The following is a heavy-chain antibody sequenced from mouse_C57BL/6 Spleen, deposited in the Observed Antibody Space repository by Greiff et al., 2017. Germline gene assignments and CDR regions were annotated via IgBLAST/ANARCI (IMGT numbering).Heavy chain of an antibody. CDR3: TRGDYDIDY. CDR1: GYTFTDYE. Sequence: QVQLKESGAELVRPGASVTLSCKASGYTFTDYEMNWVKQTPVHGLEWIGAIDPETGGTAYNQKFKGKAILTADKSSSTAYMELRSLTSEDSAGYYCTRGDYDIDYWGQGTSVTVAT. CDR2: IDPETGGT. D-gene: IGHD2-4*01. V-gene: IGHV1-15*01. J-gene: IGHJ4*01.